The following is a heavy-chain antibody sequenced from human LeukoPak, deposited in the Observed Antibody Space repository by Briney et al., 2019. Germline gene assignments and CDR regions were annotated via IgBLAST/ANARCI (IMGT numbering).Heavy chain of an antibody. CDR1: GGSISSSSYY. D-gene: IGHD2-8*01. Sequence: SETLSLNCTVSGGSISSSSYYWGWIRQPPGKGLEWIGSIYYSGSTYYNPSLKSRVTISVDTSKNQFSLKLSSVTAADTAVYYCASQDCTNGVCGTDYWGQGTLVTVSS. J-gene: IGHJ4*02. CDR2: IYYSGST. V-gene: IGHV4-39*01. CDR3: ASQDCTNGVCGTDY.